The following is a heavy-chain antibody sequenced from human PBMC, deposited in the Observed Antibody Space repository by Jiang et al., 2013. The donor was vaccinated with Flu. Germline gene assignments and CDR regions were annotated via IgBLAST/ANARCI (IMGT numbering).Heavy chain of an antibody. CDR3: ARDSDDSSGYFDY. CDR2: ISYDGSNK. D-gene: IGHD3-22*01. J-gene: IGHJ4*02. Sequence: VISYDGSNKYYADSVKGRFTISRDNSKNTLYLQMNSLRAEDTAVYYCARDSDDSSGYFDYWGQGTLVTVSS. V-gene: IGHV3-30*01.